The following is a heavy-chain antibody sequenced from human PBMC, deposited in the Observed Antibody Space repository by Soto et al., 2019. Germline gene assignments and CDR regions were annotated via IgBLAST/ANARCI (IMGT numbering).Heavy chain of an antibody. CDR3: ARDVGDRAMMRNYYYYGMDV. Sequence: ASVKVSCKASGGTFSSYAISWVRQAPGQGLEWMGGIIPIFGTANYAQKFQGRVTITADESTSTAYMELSSLRSEDTAVYYCARDVGDRAMMRNYYYYGMDVWGQGTTVTVSS. J-gene: IGHJ6*02. D-gene: IGHD3-22*01. V-gene: IGHV1-69*13. CDR2: IIPIFGTA. CDR1: GGTFSSYA.